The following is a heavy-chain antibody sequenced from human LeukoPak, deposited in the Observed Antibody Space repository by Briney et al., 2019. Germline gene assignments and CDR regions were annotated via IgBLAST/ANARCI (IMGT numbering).Heavy chain of an antibody. Sequence: GGSLRLSCVASGFTFSSYWMSWVRQAPGKGLEWVGNIKEDGSEKKYVGSVKGRFTISRDNSKNSLYLEMNSLRAEDTAVYYCARGVEPLAANTLAYWGQGALVTVSS. CDR1: GFTFSSYW. CDR3: ARGVEPLAANTLAY. CDR2: IKEDGSEK. J-gene: IGHJ4*02. V-gene: IGHV3-7*01. D-gene: IGHD1-14*01.